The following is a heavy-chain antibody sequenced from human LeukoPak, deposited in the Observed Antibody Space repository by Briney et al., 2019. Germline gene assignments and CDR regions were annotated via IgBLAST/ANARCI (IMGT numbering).Heavy chain of an antibody. CDR2: ITGGGTRT. CDR3: AKSYSSFW. CDR1: GFTFSTYD. V-gene: IGHV3-23*01. Sequence: GGSLRLSCAASGFTFSTYDMSSVRQARGKGLEWVSAITGGGTRTYYAESVKGRFSVSRDNSKNTLYLQLNSLRAEDTAIYYCAKSYSSFWWGQGTLVTVSS. D-gene: IGHD6-6*01. J-gene: IGHJ4*02.